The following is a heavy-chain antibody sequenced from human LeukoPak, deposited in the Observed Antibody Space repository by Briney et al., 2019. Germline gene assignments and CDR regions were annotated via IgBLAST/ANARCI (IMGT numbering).Heavy chain of an antibody. CDR1: GGSFSGYY. J-gene: IGHJ6*02. Sequence: SETLSLTCAVYGGSFSGYYWSWIRQPPGKGLEWIGEINHSGSTNYNPSLKSRVTISVDTSKNQFSLKLSSVTAADTAVYYCARVQAAGTSYYYYYGMDVWGQGTTVTVSS. D-gene: IGHD6-13*01. CDR3: ARVQAAGTSYYYYYGMDV. V-gene: IGHV4-34*01. CDR2: INHSGST.